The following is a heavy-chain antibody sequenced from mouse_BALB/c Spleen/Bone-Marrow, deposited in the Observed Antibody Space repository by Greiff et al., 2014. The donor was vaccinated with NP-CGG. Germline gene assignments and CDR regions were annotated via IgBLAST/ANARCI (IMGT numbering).Heavy chain of an antibody. CDR1: GYTFTSYW. V-gene: IGHV1S132*01. Sequence: QVQLQQSGTELLARGASVKLSCKPSGYTFTSYWIQWVKQRPGQGLGWIGEIFPGTGTTYYNEKFKGKATLTIDTSSSTAYMQLSSLTSENSAVYFCVSRVSLGDAPDYWLQCNTRTVSS. CDR2: IFPGTGTT. CDR3: VSRVSLGDAPDY. D-gene: IGHD4-1*01. J-gene: IGHJ2*01.